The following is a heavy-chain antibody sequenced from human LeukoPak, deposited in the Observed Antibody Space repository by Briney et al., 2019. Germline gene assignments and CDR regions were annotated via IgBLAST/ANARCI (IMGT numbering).Heavy chain of an antibody. V-gene: IGHV3-48*04. J-gene: IGHJ4*02. CDR1: GFTFRSYT. CDR2: ISSTSSVI. Sequence: GGSLRLSCAASGFTFRSYTMNWVRQAPGKGLEWVSYISSTSSVIYYADSVKGRFTISRDNAKSSLYLQMNSLRAEDTAVYYCARNLPAADYWGQGTLVTVSS. D-gene: IGHD2-2*01. CDR3: ARNLPAADY.